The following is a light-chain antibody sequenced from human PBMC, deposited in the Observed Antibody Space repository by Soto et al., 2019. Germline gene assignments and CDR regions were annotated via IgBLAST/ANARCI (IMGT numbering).Light chain of an antibody. Sequence: QSVLTQPASVSGSPGQSITISCSGTNSDVGGYNYVSWYQQHPGKAPKLMIYDVSYRPSGISNRFSGSKSDNTASLTISGLQVEDGADYYCSSYTTSTLYVFGTGTKVTVL. CDR2: DVS. CDR3: SSYTTSTLYV. J-gene: IGLJ1*01. CDR1: NSDVGGYNY. V-gene: IGLV2-14*01.